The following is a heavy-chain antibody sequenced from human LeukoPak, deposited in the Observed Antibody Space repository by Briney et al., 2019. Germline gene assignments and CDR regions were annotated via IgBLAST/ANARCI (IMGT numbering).Heavy chain of an antibody. CDR2: ISGSGGYT. J-gene: IGHJ5*02. Sequence: PGGSLRLSCAAFGFTFSSYAMSWVRQAPGKGLEWVSAISGSGGYTYYADSVKGRFTISRDNAKNTLYLQMNSLTAEDTAVYYCARGYSSRLYNWLDPWGQGTLVTVSS. CDR1: GFTFSSYA. CDR3: ARGYSSRLYNWLDP. D-gene: IGHD6-13*01. V-gene: IGHV3-23*01.